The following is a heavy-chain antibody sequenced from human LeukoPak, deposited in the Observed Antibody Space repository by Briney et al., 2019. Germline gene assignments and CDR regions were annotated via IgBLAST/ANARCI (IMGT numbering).Heavy chain of an antibody. CDR1: GFTFDDYA. D-gene: IGHD5-18*01. CDR2: ISWNSGSI. Sequence: PGRSLRLSCAASGFTFDDYAMHWVRQAPGKGLEWVSGISWNSGSIGYADSVKGRFTISRDNAKNSLYLQMNSLRGEDTASYYCAKGRRGYSYAFDYWGQGTLVTVSS. V-gene: IGHV3-9*01. J-gene: IGHJ4*02. CDR3: AKGRRGYSYAFDY.